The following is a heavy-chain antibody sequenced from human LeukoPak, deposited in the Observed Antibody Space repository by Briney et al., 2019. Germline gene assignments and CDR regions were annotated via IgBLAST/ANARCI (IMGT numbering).Heavy chain of an antibody. D-gene: IGHD1-1*01. Sequence: SETLSLTCTVSGGSIGSGGYYWNWLRQHPGKGLEWIGYIYYSGSTYYNPSLKSRVTISIDTSKNHFSLKLSSVTAADTAVYYCARDSSYNWNSRFDPWGQGTLVTVSS. J-gene: IGHJ5*02. CDR3: ARDSSYNWNSRFDP. V-gene: IGHV4-31*03. CDR1: GGSIGSGGYY. CDR2: IYYSGST.